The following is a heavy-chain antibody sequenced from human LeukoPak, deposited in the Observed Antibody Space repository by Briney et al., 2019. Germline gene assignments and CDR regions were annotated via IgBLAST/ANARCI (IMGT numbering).Heavy chain of an antibody. V-gene: IGHV3-11*06. CDR3: AKDPPITGPFEY. D-gene: IGHD5-24*01. CDR1: GFTFSDYH. CDR2: ISSSSSYT. Sequence: PGGSLRLSCAASGFTFSDYHMSWIRQAPGKGLEWVSYISSSSSYTNYADSVKGRFTISRDNAKNSVYLQMNSLRDEDTAVYFCAKDPPITGPFEYWGQGTLVTVSS. J-gene: IGHJ4*02.